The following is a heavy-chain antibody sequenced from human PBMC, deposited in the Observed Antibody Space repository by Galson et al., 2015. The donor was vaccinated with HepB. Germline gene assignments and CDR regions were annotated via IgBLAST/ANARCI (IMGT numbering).Heavy chain of an antibody. V-gene: IGHV4-61*02. CDR1: GGSISSGSYY. J-gene: IGHJ5*02. D-gene: IGHD3-10*01. CDR3: ARSVYGLGWFDP. CDR2: IYTSGST. Sequence: TLSLTCTVSGGSISSGSYYWSWIRQPAGKGLEWIGRIYTSGSTNYNPSLKSRVTISVDTSKNQFSLKLSSVTAADTTVYYCARSVYGLGWFDPWGQGTLVTVSS.